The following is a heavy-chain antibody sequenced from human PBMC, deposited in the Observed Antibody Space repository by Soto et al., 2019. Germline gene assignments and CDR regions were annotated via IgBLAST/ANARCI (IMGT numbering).Heavy chain of an antibody. J-gene: IGHJ5*02. D-gene: IGHD1-1*01. CDR1: GASISGFY. Sequence: SETLSLTCTVSGASISGFYWSWIRKSAGKGLEWIGRIYATGTTDYNPSLKSRVMMSVDTSKKQFSLKLRSVTAADTAVYYCVRDGTKNLRDWFDPWGQGISVTVSS. CDR3: VRDGTKNLRDWFDP. V-gene: IGHV4-4*07. CDR2: IYATGTT.